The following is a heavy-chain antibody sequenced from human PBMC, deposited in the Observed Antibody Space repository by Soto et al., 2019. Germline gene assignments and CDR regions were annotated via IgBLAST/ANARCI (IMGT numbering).Heavy chain of an antibody. CDR3: ARDIAAAGAGDYYYGMDV. V-gene: IGHV4-4*02. CDR1: GGSISSSNW. CDR2: IYHSGST. Sequence: PSETLSLTCAVSGGSISSSNWWSWVRQPPGKGLEWIGEIYHSGSTNYNPSLKSRVTISVDKSKNQFSLKLSSVTAADTAVYYCARDIAAAGAGDYYYGMDVWGQGTTVTVS. J-gene: IGHJ6*02. D-gene: IGHD6-13*01.